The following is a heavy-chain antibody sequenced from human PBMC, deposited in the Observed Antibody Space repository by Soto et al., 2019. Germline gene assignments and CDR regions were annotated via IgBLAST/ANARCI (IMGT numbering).Heavy chain of an antibody. J-gene: IGHJ4*02. CDR1: GFTFGSYA. V-gene: IGHV3-23*01. Sequence: PGGSLRLSCAASGFTFGSYAMSWVRQAPGKGLEWVSIISGSAGTTYYADSVKGHFTISRDSSKNTLYLQMNSLRAEDTAVYYCARDRGYYDSSGYFDYWGQGTLVTVSS. CDR2: ISGSAGTT. D-gene: IGHD3-22*01. CDR3: ARDRGYYDSSGYFDY.